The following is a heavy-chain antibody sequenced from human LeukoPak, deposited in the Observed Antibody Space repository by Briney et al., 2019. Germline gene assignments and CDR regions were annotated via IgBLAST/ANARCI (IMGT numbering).Heavy chain of an antibody. CDR1: GFTFSSYS. CDR3: ARAKGRNWFDP. CDR2: ISSSSSTI. Sequence: PSGTLRLSCAASGFTFSSYSMNWVRQAPGKGLEWVSYISSSSSTIYYADSVKGRFTISRDNAKNSLYLQMNSLRAEDTAVYYCARAKGRNWFDPWGQGTLVTVSS. J-gene: IGHJ5*02. V-gene: IGHV3-48*04.